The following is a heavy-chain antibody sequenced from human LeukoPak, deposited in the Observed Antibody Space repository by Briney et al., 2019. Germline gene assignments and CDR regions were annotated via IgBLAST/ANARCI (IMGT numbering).Heavy chain of an antibody. D-gene: IGHD4-17*01. V-gene: IGHV3-15*01. Sequence: GGSLRLSCAASGFTFSNVWMSWVRQAPGKGLGWVGRIKSEADGRTTDYAAPVKGRFTVSRDDSKNTLYLQMNSLKTEDTALYYCTTDIDYVFAFDNWGQGTMITVSS. CDR2: IKSEADGRTT. J-gene: IGHJ3*02. CDR3: TTDIDYVFAFDN. CDR1: GFTFSNVW.